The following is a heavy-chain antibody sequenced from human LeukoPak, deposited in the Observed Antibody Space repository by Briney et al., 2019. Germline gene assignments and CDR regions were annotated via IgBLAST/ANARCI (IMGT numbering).Heavy chain of an antibody. D-gene: IGHD3-9*01. Sequence: SGPTLVHPTPPLTLTFTFSGFSLSTSGVGVGWIRQPPVKALEWLALSYWDDDNRYIPSLKSRHTITQDNSKNQVVLRMTNVDPVDTGTYYCAHQNYDILTGYWNTSFDYWGQGTLVTVSS. CDR2: SYWDDDN. CDR1: GFSLSTSGVG. V-gene: IGHV2-5*02. CDR3: AHQNYDILTGYWNTSFDY. J-gene: IGHJ4*02.